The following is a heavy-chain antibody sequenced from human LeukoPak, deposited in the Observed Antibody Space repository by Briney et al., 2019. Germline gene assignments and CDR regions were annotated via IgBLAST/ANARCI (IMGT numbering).Heavy chain of an antibody. D-gene: IGHD3-16*02. J-gene: IGHJ4*02. V-gene: IGHV3-11*04. Sequence: GGSLRLSCAASGFTFSDYYMSWIRQAPGKGLEWVSYISSSGSTIYYADSVKGRFTISRDNAKNSLYLQMNSLRAEDTAVYYCTSDRLGELSDFWGQGTLVIVSS. CDR3: TSDRLGELSDF. CDR1: GFTFSDYY. CDR2: ISSSGSTI.